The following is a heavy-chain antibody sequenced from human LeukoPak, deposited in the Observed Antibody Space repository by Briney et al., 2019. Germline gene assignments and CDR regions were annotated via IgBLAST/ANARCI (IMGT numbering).Heavy chain of an antibody. CDR2: ISYDGSNK. V-gene: IGHV3-30*04. CDR1: GFTFSSYA. J-gene: IGHJ4*02. CDR3: ARGRPYYDILTGYYSGDYFDY. Sequence: PGRSLRLSCAASGFTFSSYAMHWVRQAPGKGLEWVAVISYDGSNKYYADSVKGRFTISRDNSKSTLYLQMNSLRAEDTAVYYCARGRPYYDILTGYYSGDYFDYWGQGTLVTVSS. D-gene: IGHD3-9*01.